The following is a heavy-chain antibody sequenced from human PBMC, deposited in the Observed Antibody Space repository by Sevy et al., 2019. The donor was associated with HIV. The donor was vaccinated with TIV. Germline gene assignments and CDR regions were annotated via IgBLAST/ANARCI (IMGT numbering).Heavy chain of an antibody. D-gene: IGHD2-2*01. J-gene: IGHJ4*02. CDR3: ARDGGCTSTSCLLYFDY. V-gene: IGHV3-21*01. Sequence: GGSLRLSCAASGFTFSSYTMNWVRQAPGKGLEWVSSISSSSTYIYYAESLKGRFTISRDNAKNSVYLQMNSLRAEDTAVYYCARDGGCTSTSCLLYFDYWGQGTLVTVSS. CDR2: ISSSSTYI. CDR1: GFTFSSYT.